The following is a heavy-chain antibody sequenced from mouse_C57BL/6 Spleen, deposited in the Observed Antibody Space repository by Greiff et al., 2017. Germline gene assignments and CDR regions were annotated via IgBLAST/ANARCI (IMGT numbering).Heavy chain of an antibody. Sequence: VQLQQPGAELVKPGASVKLSCKASGYTFTSYWMQWVKQRPGQGLAWIGEIDPSDSYPNYNQKFKGKTTLTVDTSSSTAYMQLSSLTSEDSAVYYCARSHLPLSWFAYWGQGTLVTVSA. CDR3: ARSHLPLSWFAY. J-gene: IGHJ3*01. V-gene: IGHV1-50*01. CDR2: IDPSDSYP. CDR1: GYTFTSYW.